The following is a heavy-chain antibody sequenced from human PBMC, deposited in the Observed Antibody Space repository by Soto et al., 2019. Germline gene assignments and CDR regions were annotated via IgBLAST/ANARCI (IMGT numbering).Heavy chain of an antibody. CDR1: GYSFTSYW. CDR3: ARGAGSSSYGYYYYGMDV. Sequence: GESLKISCKGSGYSFTSYWISWVRQMPGKGLEWMGRIDPSDSYTNYSPSFQGHVTISADKSISTAYLQWSSLKASDTAMYYCARGAGSSSYGYYYYGMDVWGQGTAVTVSS. CDR2: IDPSDSYT. D-gene: IGHD6-6*01. V-gene: IGHV5-10-1*01. J-gene: IGHJ6*02.